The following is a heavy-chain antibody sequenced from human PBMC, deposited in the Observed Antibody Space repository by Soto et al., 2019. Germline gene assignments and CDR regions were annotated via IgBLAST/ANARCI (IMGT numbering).Heavy chain of an antibody. D-gene: IGHD2-2*01. J-gene: IGHJ4*02. CDR2: ISYDGNNN. V-gene: IGHV3-30-3*01. Sequence: LRLSCAASGFIFSNYAMNWVRQAPGKGLEWVALISYDGNNNYYTDSVKGRFTISRDNSKSALYLQMNSLRPEDTAVYYCAKCTSTRCHLGSDYWGQGTLVTV. CDR3: AKCTSTRCHLGSDY. CDR1: GFIFSNYA.